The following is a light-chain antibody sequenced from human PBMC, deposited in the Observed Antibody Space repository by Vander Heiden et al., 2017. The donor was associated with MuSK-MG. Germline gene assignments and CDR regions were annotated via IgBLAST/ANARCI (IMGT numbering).Light chain of an antibody. J-gene: IGLJ1*01. CDR3: QSYDISQDGHYV. CDR1: KSNIGAGYA. Sequence: QSGLTQPPSVSGAPGQTVSISCTGTKSNIGAGYAVHWYQQFPGKPPKLLLFAVNGRPSGVPDRFSQYLSGASDSLVITGLQAEDEADYYCQSYDISQDGHYVFGSGTTVTVL. CDR2: AVN. V-gene: IGLV1-40*01.